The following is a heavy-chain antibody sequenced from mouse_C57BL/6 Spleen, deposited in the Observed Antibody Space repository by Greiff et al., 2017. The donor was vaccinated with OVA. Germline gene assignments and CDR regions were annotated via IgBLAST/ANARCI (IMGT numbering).Heavy chain of an antibody. J-gene: IGHJ2*01. CDR1: GYTFTSYW. V-gene: IGHV1-50*01. Sequence: QVQLQQPGAELVKPGASVKLSCKASGYTFTSYWMQWVKQRPGQGLEWIGEIDPSDSYTNYNQKFKGKATLTVDTSSSTAYMQLSSLTSEDSAVYYCARDAHVDYWGQGTTLTVSS. D-gene: IGHD1-3*01. CDR2: IDPSDSYT. CDR3: ARDAHVDY.